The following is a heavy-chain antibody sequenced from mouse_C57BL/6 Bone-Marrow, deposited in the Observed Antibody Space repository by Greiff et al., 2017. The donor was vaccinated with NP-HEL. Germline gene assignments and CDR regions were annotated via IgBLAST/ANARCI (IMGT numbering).Heavy chain of an antibody. Sequence: VQLQQSGPELVKPGASVKISCKASGYSFTSYYIHWVKQRPGQGLEWIGWLYPGSGNTKYNEKFKGKATLTADTSSSTAYMQLSSLTSEDSAVYDCARTYYYGRDYYAMDYWGQGTSVTVSS. CDR3: ARTYYYGRDYYAMDY. CDR2: LYPGSGNT. CDR1: GYSFTSYY. V-gene: IGHV1-66*01. J-gene: IGHJ4*01. D-gene: IGHD1-1*01.